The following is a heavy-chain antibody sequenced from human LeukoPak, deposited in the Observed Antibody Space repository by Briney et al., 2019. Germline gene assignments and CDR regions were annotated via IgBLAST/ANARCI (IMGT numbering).Heavy chain of an antibody. Sequence: ESLKISCKASGYRFTSYWIGWVRQMPGKGLEWMGIIYPGDSDTRHSLFFQGQVTISVDKSVTTAYLQWSSLKASDTAIYYCARPLRGSGWYSASNSPFDFWGQGTLVTVSS. V-gene: IGHV5-51*01. J-gene: IGHJ4*02. CDR3: ARPLRGSGWYSASNSPFDF. CDR2: IYPGDSDT. D-gene: IGHD6-19*01. CDR1: GYRFTSYW.